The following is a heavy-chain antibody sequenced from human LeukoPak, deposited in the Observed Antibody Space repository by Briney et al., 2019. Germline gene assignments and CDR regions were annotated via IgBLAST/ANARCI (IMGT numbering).Heavy chain of an antibody. Sequence: GESLKISCKGSGYSINNYWIGWVRQMPGKGLEWMGIIYPADSDIRYSPSFQGQVTISADKSISTAYLQWSSLKASDTAMYYCARRGRRGSSFYYFDYWGQGTLVTVSS. D-gene: IGHD6-13*01. J-gene: IGHJ4*02. V-gene: IGHV5-51*01. CDR3: ARRGRRGSSFYYFDY. CDR2: IYPADSDI. CDR1: GYSINNYW.